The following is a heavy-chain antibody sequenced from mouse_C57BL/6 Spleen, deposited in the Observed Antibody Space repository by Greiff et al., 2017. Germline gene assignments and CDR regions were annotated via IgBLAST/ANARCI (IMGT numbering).Heavy chain of an antibody. Sequence: QVHVKQSGAELVKPGASVKLSCKASGYTFTEYTIHWVKQRSGQGLEWIGWFYPGSGSIKYNEKFKDKATLTADKSSSTVYMELSRVTSEDSAVYFCARHEGMGYYFDYWGQGTTLTVSS. D-gene: IGHD2-3*01. CDR1: GYTFTEYT. CDR3: ARHEGMGYYFDY. J-gene: IGHJ2*01. CDR2: FYPGSGSI. V-gene: IGHV1-62-2*01.